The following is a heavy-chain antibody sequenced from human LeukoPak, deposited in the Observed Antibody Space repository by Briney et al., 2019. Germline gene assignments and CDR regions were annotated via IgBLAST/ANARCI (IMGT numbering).Heavy chain of an antibody. D-gene: IGHD3-22*01. CDR3: AKGFDSSGYYGTFDF. J-gene: IGHJ4*02. CDR1: GGPYSRGGYY. CDR2: ISGSGGST. V-gene: IGHV3-23*01. Sequence: LTLTCTVSGGPYSRGGYYGRWGPRQPGKGLVSVSSISGSGGSTYYADSVKGRFTISRDNSKNTLYLQMNSLRAEDTAVYYCAKGFDSSGYYGTFDFWGQGTLVTVSS.